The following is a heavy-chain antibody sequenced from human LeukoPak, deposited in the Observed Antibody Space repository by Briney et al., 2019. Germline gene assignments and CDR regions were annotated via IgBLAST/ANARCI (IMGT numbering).Heavy chain of an antibody. D-gene: IGHD3-3*01. Sequence: GASVKVSCKASGYTFTSYGISWVRQAPGQGLEWMGWISAYNGNTNYAQKLQGRVTMTTDTSTSTAYMELRSLRSDDTAVYYCARVRRGGILRFLECRFDYWGQGTLVTVSS. J-gene: IGHJ4*02. V-gene: IGHV1-18*01. CDR2: ISAYNGNT. CDR1: GYTFTSYG. CDR3: ARVRRGGILRFLECRFDY.